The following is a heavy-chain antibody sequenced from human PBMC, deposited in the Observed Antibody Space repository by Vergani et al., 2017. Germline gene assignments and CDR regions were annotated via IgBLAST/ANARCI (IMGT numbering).Heavy chain of an antibody. J-gene: IGHJ4*02. V-gene: IGHV3-21*01. D-gene: IGHD3-16*02. CDR2: ISSSSSYI. CDR1: GFTFSSYS. CDR3: ARDLGDYVWGSYRYQSKFDY. Sequence: EVQLVESGGGLVKPGGSLRLSCAASGFTFSSYSMNWVRQAPGKGLEWVSSISSSSSYIYYADSVKGRFTISRDNAKNSLYLQMNSLRAEDTAVYYCARDLGDYVWGSYRYQSKFDYWGQGTLVTVSS.